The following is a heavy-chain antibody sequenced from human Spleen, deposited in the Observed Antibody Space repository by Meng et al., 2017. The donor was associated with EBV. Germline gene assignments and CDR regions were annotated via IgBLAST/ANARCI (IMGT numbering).Heavy chain of an antibody. CDR1: WFSVPSDTFL. D-gene: IGHD3-10*01. Sequence: RLRGCVAVLGNVSVSVYRTCTLTWFSVPSDTFLWGGVRPTPGKGLGWIGYKYEPWTTIYHPSHTGRISIFLETSKNLFSLKLKSLASGDPAVYYCAKNRPSTPGVFDYWGQGTLVTVSS. V-gene: IGHV4-61*01. CDR3: AKNRPSTPGVFDY. J-gene: IGHJ4*02. CDR2: KYEPWTT.